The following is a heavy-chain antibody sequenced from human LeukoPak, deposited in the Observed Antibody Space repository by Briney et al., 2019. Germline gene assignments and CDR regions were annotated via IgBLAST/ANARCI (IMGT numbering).Heavy chain of an antibody. D-gene: IGHD6-6*01. CDR2: IRFDGSDK. CDR3: AKEEHSNSPSFDY. J-gene: IGHJ4*02. CDR1: GLTFSSYG. Sequence: GGSLRLSCAASGLTFSSYGMHWVRQAPVKGLEWMAFIRFDGSDKYYADSVKGRFIISRDNSKNTLYLQMHSLRAEDTAVYYCAKEEHSNSPSFDYWGQGPLVTVSS. V-gene: IGHV3-30*02.